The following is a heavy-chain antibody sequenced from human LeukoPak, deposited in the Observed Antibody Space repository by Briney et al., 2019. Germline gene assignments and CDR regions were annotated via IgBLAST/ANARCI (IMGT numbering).Heavy chain of an antibody. Sequence: GGSLRLSCAASGFTFSSYAMSWVRQPPGKGLEWVSAISGTGGSTYYADSVKGRFTISRDNSKNTLYLQMNSLRVDDTAVYYCARDWYNSLNYFDYWGQGSLVTVSS. V-gene: IGHV3-23*01. CDR3: ARDWYNSLNYFDY. D-gene: IGHD1-1*01. J-gene: IGHJ4*02. CDR1: GFTFSSYA. CDR2: ISGTGGST.